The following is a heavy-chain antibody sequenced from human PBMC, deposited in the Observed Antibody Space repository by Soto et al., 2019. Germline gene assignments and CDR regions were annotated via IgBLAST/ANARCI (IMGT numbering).Heavy chain of an antibody. CDR3: AKPQWEGPMGFDY. CDR2: ISYDGSNK. D-gene: IGHD1-26*01. J-gene: IGHJ4*02. CDR1: GFTFSSYG. V-gene: IGHV3-30*18. Sequence: QVQLVESGGGVVQPGRSLRLSCAASGFTFSSYGMHWVRQAPGKGLEWVAVISYDGSNKYYADSVKGRFTISRDNSKNTLYLQMNSLRAEDTAVYYCAKPQWEGPMGFDYWGQGTLVTVSS.